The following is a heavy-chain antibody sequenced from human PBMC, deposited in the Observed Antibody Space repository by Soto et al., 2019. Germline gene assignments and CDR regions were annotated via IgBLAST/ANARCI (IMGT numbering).Heavy chain of an antibody. CDR1: GFTFSNAW. J-gene: IGHJ6*02. CDR3: TTDSSSAGGSFFGGGALYGMDV. CDR2: IKSKTDGGTT. V-gene: IGHV3-15*07. Sequence: LRLSCAASGFTFSNAWMNWVRQAPGKGLEWVGRIKSKTDGGTTDYAAPVKGRFTISRDDSKNTLYLQMNSLKTEDTAVYYCTTDSSSAGGSFFGGGALYGMDVWGQGTTVTVSS. D-gene: IGHD1-26*01.